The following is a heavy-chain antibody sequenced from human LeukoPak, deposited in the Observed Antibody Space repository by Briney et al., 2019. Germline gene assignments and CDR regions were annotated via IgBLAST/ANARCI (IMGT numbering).Heavy chain of an antibody. CDR1: GGSISSYY. CDR2: IYYSGST. V-gene: IGHV4-59*01. J-gene: IGHJ4*02. CDR3: ARRMPAGTVDY. Sequence: SETLSLTCTVSGGSISSYYWSWVRQPPGKGLEWIGYIYYSGSTNYNPSLKSRVSISVDTSKNQFSLKLGSVTAADTAVYYCARRMPAGTVDYWGQGTLVTVSS. D-gene: IGHD6-19*01.